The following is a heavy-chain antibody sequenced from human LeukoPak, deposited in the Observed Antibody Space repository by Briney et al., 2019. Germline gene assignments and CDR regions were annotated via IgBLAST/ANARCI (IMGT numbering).Heavy chain of an antibody. Sequence: SETLSLTCTVSGGSISSGSCYWSWIRQPAGKGLEWIGRIYTSGSTNYNPSLKSRVTISVDTSKNQFSLKLSSVTAADTAVYYCASDLDGSGSRWGQGTLVTVSS. J-gene: IGHJ4*02. CDR2: IYTSGST. CDR1: GGSISSGSCY. V-gene: IGHV4-61*02. CDR3: ASDLDGSGSR. D-gene: IGHD3-10*01.